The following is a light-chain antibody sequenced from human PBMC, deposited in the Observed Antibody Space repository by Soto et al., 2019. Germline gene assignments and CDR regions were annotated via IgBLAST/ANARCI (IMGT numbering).Light chain of an antibody. CDR2: GAS. CDR3: QQYGSSPIT. CDR1: QSVSSY. Sequence: EFVSTQSPGTLSFSPGGTATPSCRSSQSVSSYLAWYQLKPGQAPRLLIYGASSRATGIPARFSGSGSGTDFTLTISRLEPEDFAVYYCQQYGSSPITFGHGTRLENK. J-gene: IGKJ5*01. V-gene: IGKV3-20*01.